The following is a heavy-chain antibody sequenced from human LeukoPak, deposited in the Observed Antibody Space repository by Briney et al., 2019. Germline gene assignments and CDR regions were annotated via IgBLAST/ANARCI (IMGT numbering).Heavy chain of an antibody. D-gene: IGHD6-13*01. V-gene: IGHV3-30*04. J-gene: IGHJ4*02. Sequence: PGRSLRLSCAGSGFTSGFPFSSFSMHWVRQAPGKGLEWVSVISYDGSGKQYADSVRGRFTISRDNSKSTVFLQMNGLTVEDTAIYYCARDPAAAGFDSWGQGTLVTVSS. CDR2: ISYDGSGK. CDR1: GFPFSSFS. CDR3: ARDPAAAGFDS.